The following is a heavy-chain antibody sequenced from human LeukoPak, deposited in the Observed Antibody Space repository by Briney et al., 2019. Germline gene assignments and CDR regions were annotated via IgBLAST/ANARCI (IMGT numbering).Heavy chain of an antibody. V-gene: IGHV1-2*02. CDR1: GYIFTGYY. D-gene: IGHD3-22*01. CDR2: ISPHSGGT. Sequence: ASVKVSCRASGYIFTGYYMHWVRQAPGQGLEWMGWISPHSGGTNYAQKFQGRVTMTLDTSISTVYMELSRLRSDDTAVYYCARVSRLYYDTSGRIFDYWGQGTLLTVSS. J-gene: IGHJ4*02. CDR3: ARVSRLYYDTSGRIFDY.